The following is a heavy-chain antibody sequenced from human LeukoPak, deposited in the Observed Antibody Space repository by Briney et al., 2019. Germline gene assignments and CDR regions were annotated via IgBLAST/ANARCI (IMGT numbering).Heavy chain of an antibody. CDR2: INPSGGST. CDR1: GYTFTSYY. J-gene: IGHJ5*02. D-gene: IGHD2-8*01. V-gene: IGHV1-46*01. Sequence: ASVKVSCKASGYTFTSYYMHWVRQAPGQGLEWIGIINPSGGSTSYAQKFQGRVTMTRDTSTSTVYMELSSLRSEDTAVYYCARDYCTNGVCYNFDPWGQGTLVTVSS. CDR3: ARDYCTNGVCYNFDP.